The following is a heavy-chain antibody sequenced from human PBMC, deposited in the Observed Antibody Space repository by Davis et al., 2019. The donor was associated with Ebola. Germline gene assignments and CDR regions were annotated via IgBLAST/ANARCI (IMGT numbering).Heavy chain of an antibody. CDR1: GGFIPTYY. CDR2: IYYTGST. Sequence: SETLSLTCTVSGGFIPTYYWSWIRQPPGKGLEWIGYIYYTGSTNYNPSLKSRVTISVDTSKNQFSLKLSSVTAADTAVYYCARENYYYGMDVWGKGTTVTVSS. V-gene: IGHV4-59*01. CDR3: ARENYYYGMDV. J-gene: IGHJ6*04.